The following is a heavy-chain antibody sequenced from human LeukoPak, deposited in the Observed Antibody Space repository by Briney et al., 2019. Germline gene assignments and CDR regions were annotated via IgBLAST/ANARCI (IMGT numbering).Heavy chain of an antibody. V-gene: IGHV1-18*01. CDR3: ARAPGSTTLGYYFDY. D-gene: IGHD3-10*01. CDR1: APTFTSYG. J-gene: IGHJ4*02. Sequence: ASVKLSCKASAPTFTSYGFSWVRQAPGQGLEWMGWISAYNGNTNCAQKLQGRVTMTTDTSTSTAYMELRSLRSDDTAVYFCARAPGSTTLGYYFDYWGQGTLVTVSS. CDR2: ISAYNGNT.